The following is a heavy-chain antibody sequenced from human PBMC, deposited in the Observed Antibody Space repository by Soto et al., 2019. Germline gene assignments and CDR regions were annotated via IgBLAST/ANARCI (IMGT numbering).Heavy chain of an antibody. Sequence: QVQLVQSGAEVKKPGASVKVYCKTSGYTFTSYDLNWVRQATGQGLEWMGWMNTNSGNTGYAETFQGRVTMTRNTSIVAAYMELSSLRSEDTAEYYCARGLEDSGSKYRIYYMDVWGKGTPVTVSS. CDR1: GYTFTSYD. CDR2: MNTNSGNT. CDR3: ARGLEDSGSKYRIYYMDV. V-gene: IGHV1-8*01. D-gene: IGHD5-12*01. J-gene: IGHJ6*03.